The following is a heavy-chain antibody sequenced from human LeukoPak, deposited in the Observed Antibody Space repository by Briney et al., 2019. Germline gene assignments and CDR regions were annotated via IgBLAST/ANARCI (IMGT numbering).Heavy chain of an antibody. CDR1: GYSISSGSYC. CDR2: IETTGNT. J-gene: IGHJ4*02. V-gene: IGHV4-61*02. D-gene: IGHD7-27*01. Sequence: SETLSLTCTVSGYSISSGSYCWSWIRQPAGKGLEWIGRIETTGNTNYNPSLKSRVTISLDTSNNQFSLKLTSVTAADTAVYYCARGGTSAGNWGYYIDYWGQGTLVTVSS. CDR3: ARGGTSAGNWGYYIDY.